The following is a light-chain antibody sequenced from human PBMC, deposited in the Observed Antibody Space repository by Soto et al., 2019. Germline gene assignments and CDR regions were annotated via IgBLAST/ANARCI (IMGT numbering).Light chain of an antibody. CDR3: MQTLQPPLS. J-gene: IGKJ4*01. Sequence: EIVMTQSPLSLPVTPGEAASISCRSSQSLLHSDGYKYLDWYLQKSGQSPQLLIYLGSNRDPGVPDRFRGSGAGKDFTLRISRVETEDVGVYYCMQTLQPPLSFGGGTTVEIE. CDR1: QSLLHSDGYKY. V-gene: IGKV2-28*01. CDR2: LGS.